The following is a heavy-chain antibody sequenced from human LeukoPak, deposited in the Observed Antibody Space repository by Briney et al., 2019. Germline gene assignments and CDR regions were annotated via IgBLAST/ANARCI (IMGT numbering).Heavy chain of an antibody. D-gene: IGHD2-2*02. J-gene: IGHJ4*02. CDR3: TSGVAPAAIF. CDR2: IYYSGST. Sequence: PSETLSLTCTVSGGSISSHYRSWIRQPPGKGLEWIGYIYYSGSTNYNPSLKSRVTISVDTSKNQFSLKLISVTAADTAVYYCTSGVAPAAIFWGQGTLVTVSS. V-gene: IGHV4-59*11. CDR1: GGSISSHY.